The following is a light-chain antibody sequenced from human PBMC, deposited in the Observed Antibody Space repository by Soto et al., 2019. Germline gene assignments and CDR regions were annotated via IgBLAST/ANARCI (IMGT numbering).Light chain of an antibody. Sequence: SALTQPASVSGSPGQSITISCTGTSSDVGSYNLVSWYQQHPGKAPKLMIYEGSKRPSGVSNRFSGSKSGNTASLTISGLQAEDEAYYYCCSYAGSSYYVFGSGTKVTVL. CDR3: CSYAGSSYYV. CDR2: EGS. CDR1: SSDVGSYNL. J-gene: IGLJ1*01. V-gene: IGLV2-23*01.